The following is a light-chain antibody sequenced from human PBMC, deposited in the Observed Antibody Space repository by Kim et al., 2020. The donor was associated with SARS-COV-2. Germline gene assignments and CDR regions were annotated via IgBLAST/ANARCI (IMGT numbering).Light chain of an antibody. CDR3: QQYGSSYT. V-gene: IGKV3-20*01. CDR2: GAS. J-gene: IGKJ2*01. Sequence: LSPGERATLSCRASQSVSSSYLAWYQQKPGQAPRLLIYGASSRATGIPDRFSGSGSGTDFTLTISRLEPEDFAVYYCQQYGSSYTFGQGTKLEIK. CDR1: QSVSSSY.